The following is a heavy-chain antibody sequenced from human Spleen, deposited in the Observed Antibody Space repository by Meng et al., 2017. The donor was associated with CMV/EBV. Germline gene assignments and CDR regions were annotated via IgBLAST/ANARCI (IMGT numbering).Heavy chain of an antibody. CDR3: ASSSDWHFYFDY. J-gene: IGHJ4*02. D-gene: IGHD6-25*01. CDR2: ISYDGSNK. CDR1: GFIFSSYA. Sequence: GGSLRLSCAASGFIFSSYAMHWVRQAPGKGLEWVAVISYDGSNKYYADSVKGRFTISRDNSKNTLYLQMNTLRPEDTAVYYCASSSDWHFYFDYWGQGTLVTVSS. V-gene: IGHV3-30*14.